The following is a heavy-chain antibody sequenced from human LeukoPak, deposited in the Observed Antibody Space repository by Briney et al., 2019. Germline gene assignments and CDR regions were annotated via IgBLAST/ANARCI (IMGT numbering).Heavy chain of an antibody. CDR1: GFTFSDYY. Sequence: GGSLRLSCAASGFTFSDYYMSWIRQAPGKGLEWVSYISSSGSTIYYADSVKGRFTISRDNAKNSLYLQMNSLRAEDTAVYYCARDHCDILTGYYGGPHDYWGQGTLVTVSS. V-gene: IGHV3-11*01. J-gene: IGHJ4*02. CDR3: ARDHCDILTGYYGGPHDY. D-gene: IGHD3-9*01. CDR2: ISSSGSTI.